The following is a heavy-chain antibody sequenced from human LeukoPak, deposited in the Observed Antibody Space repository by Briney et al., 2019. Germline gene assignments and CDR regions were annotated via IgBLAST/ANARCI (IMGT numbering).Heavy chain of an antibody. D-gene: IGHD3-10*01. J-gene: IGHJ4*02. CDR2: INPNSGGT. CDR3: ARGTPMVRGVILPPDY. Sequence: ASVKVSCKASGYTFTGYYMHWVRQAPGQGLEWMGWINPNSGGTNYAQKFQGRVTMTRNTSISTAYMELSSLRSEDTAVYYCARGTPMVRGVILPPDYWGQGTLVTVSS. CDR1: GYTFTGYY. V-gene: IGHV1-2*02.